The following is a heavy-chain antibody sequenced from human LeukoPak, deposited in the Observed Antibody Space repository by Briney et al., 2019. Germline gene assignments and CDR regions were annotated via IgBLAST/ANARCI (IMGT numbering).Heavy chain of an antibody. CDR3: ARDKEWELLTESAFDI. V-gene: IGHV1-18*01. Sequence: GASVKVSCKASGYTFTSYGISWVRQAPGQGLEWMGWISAYNGNTNYAQKLQGRVTMTTDTSTSTAYMELRSLRSDDTAVYYCARDKEWELLTESAFDIWGQGTMVTVSS. D-gene: IGHD1-26*01. J-gene: IGHJ3*02. CDR2: ISAYNGNT. CDR1: GYTFTSYG.